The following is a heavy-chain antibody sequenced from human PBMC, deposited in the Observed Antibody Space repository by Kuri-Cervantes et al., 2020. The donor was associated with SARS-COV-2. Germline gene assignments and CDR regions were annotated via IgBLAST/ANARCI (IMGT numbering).Heavy chain of an antibody. Sequence: KVSCKGSGYSFTSYWIGWVRQMPGKGLEWMGIIYPGDPDTRYSPSFQGQVIISADKSSSTAFLRWSSLKASDTAMYYCARRAYGEQVDYYYMDVWGKGTTVTVSS. J-gene: IGHJ6*03. D-gene: IGHD4-17*01. CDR1: GYSFTSYW. V-gene: IGHV5-51*01. CDR3: ARRAYGEQVDYYYMDV. CDR2: IYPGDPDT.